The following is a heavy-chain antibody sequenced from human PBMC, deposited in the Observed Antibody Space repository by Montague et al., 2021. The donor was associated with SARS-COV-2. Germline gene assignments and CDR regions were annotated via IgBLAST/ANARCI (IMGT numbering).Heavy chain of an antibody. CDR2: IQTSGTS. V-gene: IGHV4-61*09. CDR3: ARDRPESWRISPGLAGLYATVVHSASGMDV. D-gene: IGHD2-8*01. J-gene: IGHJ6*02. CDR1: GDSMTSGSYF. Sequence: TLSLTCSVSGDSMTSGSYFWTWIRQPAGKGLEWIGHIQTSGTSNYNPSLRSRITMSIDTSRNHFSLELRSVTAADTAIYFCARDRPESWRISPGLAGLYATVVHSASGMDVWGQGTTVTVS.